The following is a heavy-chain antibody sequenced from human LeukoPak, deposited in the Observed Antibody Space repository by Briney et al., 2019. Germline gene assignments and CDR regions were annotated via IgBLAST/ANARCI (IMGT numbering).Heavy chain of an antibody. CDR2: IYRNADGGTT. D-gene: IGHD2-2*01. V-gene: IGHV3-15*05. Sequence: KTGGSLRLSCAASGFTFSYAWMTWVRQAPGKGLEWVGRIYRNADGGTTDYAAPVKGRFTISRDDSKNTLYLQMNSLKTEDTAVYYCTTDSYCSTTTCYASSNYYYGLDAWGQGTSVTVSS. CDR3: TTDSYCSTTTCYASSNYYYGLDA. J-gene: IGHJ6*02. CDR1: GFTFSYAW.